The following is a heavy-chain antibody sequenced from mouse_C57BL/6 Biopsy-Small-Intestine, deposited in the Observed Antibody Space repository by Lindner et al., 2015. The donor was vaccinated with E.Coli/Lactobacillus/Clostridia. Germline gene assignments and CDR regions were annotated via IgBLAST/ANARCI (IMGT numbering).Heavy chain of an antibody. CDR2: VDPNYGST. CDR1: GYSFTAYN. J-gene: IGHJ3*01. Sequence: VQLQESGAELVKPGAAVKISCKVSGYSFTAYNINWVKQSLGESFEWIGNVDPNYGSTSYNQKFKGKATLTVDKSSSTAYMQLNSLTSEDSAVYFCARSELFAYWGQGTLVTVSA. V-gene: IGHV1-39*01. CDR3: ARSELFAY.